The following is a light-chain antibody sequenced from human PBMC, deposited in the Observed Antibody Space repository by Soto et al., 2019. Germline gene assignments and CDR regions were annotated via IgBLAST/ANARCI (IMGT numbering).Light chain of an antibody. V-gene: IGLV1-44*01. J-gene: IGLJ3*02. CDR1: SSNIGSNT. CDR2: SNN. Sequence: QSVLTQPPSASGTPGQRVTISCSGSSSNIGSNTVNWYQQLPGTAPKLLMYSNNRRPSGVPDRFSGSKSGTSASLAIGGLQSEDEADYFCAAWDDSLNGWVFGGGTKVTVL. CDR3: AAWDDSLNGWV.